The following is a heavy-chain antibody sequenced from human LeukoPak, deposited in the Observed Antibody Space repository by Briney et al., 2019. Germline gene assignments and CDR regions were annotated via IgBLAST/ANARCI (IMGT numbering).Heavy chain of an antibody. J-gene: IGHJ6*02. V-gene: IGHV1-8*01. CDR1: GYTFTSYD. D-gene: IGHD3-3*01. Sequence: GASVKVSCKASGYTFTSYDINWVRQATGQGLEWMGWMNPNSGNTGYAQKFQGRVTMTRNTSISTAYMELSSLRSEDTAVYYCARGTPARFLEWLPTEILQQRFYYYYYGMDVWGQGTTVTVSS. CDR3: ARGTPARFLEWLPTEILQQRFYYYYYGMDV. CDR2: MNPNSGNT.